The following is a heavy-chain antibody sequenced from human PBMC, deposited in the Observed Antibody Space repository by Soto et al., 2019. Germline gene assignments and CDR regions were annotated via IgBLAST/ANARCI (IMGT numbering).Heavy chain of an antibody. CDR1: GGSISSYY. J-gene: IGHJ4*02. Sequence: SETLSLTCTVSGGSISSYYWSWIRQPPGKGLEWIGNIYYSGSTNYNPSLKSRVTISVDTSKNQFSLKLSSVTAADTAVYFCARHSGKRGQYQLLDYWGQGTLVTVST. CDR2: IYYSGST. D-gene: IGHD2-2*01. CDR3: ARHSGKRGQYQLLDY. V-gene: IGHV4-59*08.